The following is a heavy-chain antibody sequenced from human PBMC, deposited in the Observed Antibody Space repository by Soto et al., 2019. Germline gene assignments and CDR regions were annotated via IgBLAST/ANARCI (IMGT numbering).Heavy chain of an antibody. CDR1: GGSFRCYY. CDR2: INHSGST. J-gene: IGHJ6*03. D-gene: IGHD4-17*01. V-gene: IGHV4-34*01. Sequence: SETPSLTCAVYGGSFRCYYWSWLRQPPGKGLEWIGEINHSGSTNYNPSLKSRVTISVDTSKNQFSLKLSSVTAADTAVYYCARGRADYGLVRTYYYYYMDVWGKGTTVTVSS. CDR3: ARGRADYGLVRTYYYYYMDV.